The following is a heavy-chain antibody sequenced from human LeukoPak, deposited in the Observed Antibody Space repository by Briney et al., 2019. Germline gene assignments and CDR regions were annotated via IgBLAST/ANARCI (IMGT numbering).Heavy chain of an antibody. Sequence: PSETLSLTCTVSGGSISSYYWSWIRQPAGKGLEWIGRIYTSGSTNYNPYLKSRVTISVDTSKNQFSLKLSPVTAADTAVYYCARRPFNRYDSSGYKLHYFDYWGQGTLVTVSS. J-gene: IGHJ4*02. V-gene: IGHV4-4*07. CDR2: IYTSGST. CDR3: ARRPFNRYDSSGYKLHYFDY. CDR1: GGSISSYY. D-gene: IGHD3-22*01.